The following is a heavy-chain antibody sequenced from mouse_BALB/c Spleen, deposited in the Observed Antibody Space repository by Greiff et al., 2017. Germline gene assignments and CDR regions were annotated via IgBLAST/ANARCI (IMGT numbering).Heavy chain of an antibody. CDR3: ARLGGNFPWFAY. Sequence: EVQRVESGGGLVKPGGSLKLSCAASGFTFSSYAMSWVRQTPEKRLEWVATISSGGSYTYYPDSVKGRFTISRDNAKNTLYLQMSSLRSEDTAMYYCARLGGNFPWFAYWGQGTLVTVSA. CDR1: GFTFSSYA. CDR2: ISSGGSYT. V-gene: IGHV5-9-3*01. J-gene: IGHJ3*01. D-gene: IGHD2-1*01.